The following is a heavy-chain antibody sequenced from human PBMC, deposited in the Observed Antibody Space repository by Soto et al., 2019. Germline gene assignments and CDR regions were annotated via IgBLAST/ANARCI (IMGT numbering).Heavy chain of an antibody. V-gene: IGHV1-3*01. CDR1: GYTFTSYS. D-gene: IGHD3-22*01. CDR3: ARSPYYYDSSAYLGY. J-gene: IGHJ4*02. Sequence: ASVKVSCKASGYTFTSYSMHWVRQAPGQRLEWMGWINAGNGNTKYSQKFQGRVTITRDTSASTAYMELSSLRSEDTAVYYCARSPYYYDSSAYLGYWGQGTLVTVSS. CDR2: INAGNGNT.